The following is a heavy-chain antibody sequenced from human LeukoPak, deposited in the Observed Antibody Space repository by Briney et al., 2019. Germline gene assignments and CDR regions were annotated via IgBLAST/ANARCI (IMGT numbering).Heavy chain of an antibody. Sequence: GGSLRLSCAASGFTFSSYSMNWVRQAPGKGPEWVSSISSSSSYIYYADSVKGRFTISRDNAKNSLYLQMNSLRAEDTAVYYCARFGYCSGGSCYRLDYWGQGTPVTVSS. CDR1: GFTFSSYS. CDR3: ARFGYCSGGSCYRLDY. CDR2: ISSSSSYI. V-gene: IGHV3-21*01. D-gene: IGHD2-15*01. J-gene: IGHJ4*02.